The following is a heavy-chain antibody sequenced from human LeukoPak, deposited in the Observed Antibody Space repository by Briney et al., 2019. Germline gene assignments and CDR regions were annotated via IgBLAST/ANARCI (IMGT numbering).Heavy chain of an antibody. CDR2: ISGSGGST. J-gene: IGHJ5*02. CDR3: ARVGLGVGSGRKASGFDP. CDR1: GFTFSSYA. V-gene: IGHV3-23*01. D-gene: IGHD3-10*01. Sequence: GGSLRLSCAASGFTFSSYAMSWVRQAPGKGLERVSAISGSGGSTYYADSVKGRFTISRDNAKNSLYLQMNSLRAEDTAVYYCARVGLGVGSGRKASGFDPWGQGTLVTVSS.